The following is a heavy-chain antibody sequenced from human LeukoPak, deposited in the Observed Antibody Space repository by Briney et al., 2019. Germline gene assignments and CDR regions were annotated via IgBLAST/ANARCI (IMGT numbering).Heavy chain of an antibody. CDR1: GFTFSSYE. CDR2: ISSSGSTI. D-gene: IGHD3-10*02. CDR3: AELGITMIGGV. J-gene: IGHJ6*04. Sequence: PGGSLRLSCAASGFTFSSYEMNWVRQAPGKGLEWVSYISSSGSTIYYADSAEGRFTISRDNAKNSLYLQMNCLRAEDTAVYYCAELGITMIGGVWGKGTTVTISS. V-gene: IGHV3-48*03.